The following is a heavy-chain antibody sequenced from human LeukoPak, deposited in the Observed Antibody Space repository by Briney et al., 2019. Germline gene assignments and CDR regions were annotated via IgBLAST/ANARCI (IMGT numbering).Heavy chain of an antibody. Sequence: ASVKVSCKASGGSFSRYAISWVRQAPGQGLEWMGGIIPIFGTANYAQKFQGRVTITADEPTRTAYMELRTLRSEDTAIYYCARGSGETGGYYYVYWGRGTPVTVSS. V-gene: IGHV1-69*13. CDR1: GGSFSRYA. D-gene: IGHD3-22*01. CDR3: ARGSGETGGYYYVY. J-gene: IGHJ4*02. CDR2: IIPIFGTA.